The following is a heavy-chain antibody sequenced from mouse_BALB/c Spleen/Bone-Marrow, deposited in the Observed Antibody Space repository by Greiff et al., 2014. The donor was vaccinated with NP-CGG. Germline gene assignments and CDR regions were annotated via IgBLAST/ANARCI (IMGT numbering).Heavy chain of an antibody. CDR2: IYPYNGGT. J-gene: IGHJ2*01. Sequence: DVKLQESGPELVKPGASVKISCKAPGYTFTDYNMHWVKQSHGKSLEWIGYIYPYNGGTGYNQKFKSKATLTVDNSSSTAYMERRILTSEDSAVYYCATRFITTAGYWGQGTTLTVSS. CDR1: GYTFTDYN. V-gene: IGHV1S29*02. D-gene: IGHD1-2*01. CDR3: ATRFITTAGY.